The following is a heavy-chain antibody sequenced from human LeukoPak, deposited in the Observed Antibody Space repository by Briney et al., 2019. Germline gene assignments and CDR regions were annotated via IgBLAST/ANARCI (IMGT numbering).Heavy chain of an antibody. J-gene: IGHJ4*02. CDR2: INHSGST. Sequence: PSETLSLTCAVYGGSFSGYCWSWIRQPPGKGLEWIGEINHSGSTNYNPSLKSRVTISVDTSKNQFSLKLSSVTAADTAVYYCATAPRRIAAAGNYFDYWGQGTLVTVSS. D-gene: IGHD6-13*01. CDR3: ATAPRRIAAAGNYFDY. V-gene: IGHV4-34*01. CDR1: GGSFSGYC.